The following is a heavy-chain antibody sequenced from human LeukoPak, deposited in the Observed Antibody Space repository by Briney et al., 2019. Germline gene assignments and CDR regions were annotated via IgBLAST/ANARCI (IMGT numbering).Heavy chain of an antibody. V-gene: IGHV3-7*01. CDR1: GFTFSSYW. CDR2: IKQDGSEK. Sequence: PGGSLTLSCAASGFTFSSYWMSLVRQAPAKALEWVANIKQDGSEKYYVDSVKGRFTTSRDNAKNSLYLQMNSLRAEDTAVYYCARDQYYYDSSGYHNGAFDIWGQGTMVTVSS. J-gene: IGHJ3*02. D-gene: IGHD3-22*01. CDR3: ARDQYYYDSSGYHNGAFDI.